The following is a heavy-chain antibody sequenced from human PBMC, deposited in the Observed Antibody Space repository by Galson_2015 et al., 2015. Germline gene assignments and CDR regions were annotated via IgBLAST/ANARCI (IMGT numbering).Heavy chain of an antibody. CDR2: MDSDGSST. V-gene: IGHV3-74*01. CDR1: GFTLRTYW. CDR3: ARRPIYCGGTSCESRSNNFGMDV. J-gene: IGHJ6*02. D-gene: IGHD2-2*01. Sequence: SLRLSCAASGFTLRTYWMHWVRQAPGKGLVWVSRMDSDGSSTDYADSVKGRFTISRDNAKNTLYLQMNSLRAEDTAVYYCARRPIYCGGTSCESRSNNFGMDVWGQGTTVTVSS.